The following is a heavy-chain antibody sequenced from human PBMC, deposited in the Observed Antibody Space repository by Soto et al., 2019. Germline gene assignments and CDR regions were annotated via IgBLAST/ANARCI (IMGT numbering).Heavy chain of an antibody. CDR3: SNVPAYVLVPAHDHHCSGGSCDSDAFDI. CDR1: GFTFSSYA. J-gene: IGHJ3*02. CDR2: ISGSARTT. Sequence: GGSLRLSCAASGFTFSSYAMSWVRQAPGEGLEWVSAISGSARTTHYADSVKGRFTISRDNSKNTLYLQMNSLRAEDTAVYYCSNVPAYVLVPAHDHHCSGGSCDSDAFDIWGQGTMVTVSS. D-gene: IGHD2-15*01. V-gene: IGHV3-23*01.